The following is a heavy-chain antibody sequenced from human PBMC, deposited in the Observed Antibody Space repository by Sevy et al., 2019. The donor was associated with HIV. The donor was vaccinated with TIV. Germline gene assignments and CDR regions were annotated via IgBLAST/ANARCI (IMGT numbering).Heavy chain of an antibody. V-gene: IGHV3-30*18. CDR3: AKDFTGYNGMDV. CDR1: GIIFTTSG. Sequence: GGSLRLSCAVSGIIFTTSGMHWVRQAPGKGLEWVAVRSYDGRNKFYGDSVKGRLTISRDNSKNILYLQMNSLRAEDTAVYYCAKDFTGYNGMDVWGQGTMVTVSS. D-gene: IGHD3-9*01. CDR2: RSYDGRNK. J-gene: IGHJ6*02.